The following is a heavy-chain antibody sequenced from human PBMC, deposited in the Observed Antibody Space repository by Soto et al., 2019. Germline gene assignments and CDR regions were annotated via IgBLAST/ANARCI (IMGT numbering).Heavy chain of an antibody. Sequence: QVQLVESGGAVVQPGRSLRLSCAASEFTFSSYVMHWVRQAPGKGLEWVAVISSDGSNKYYADSVKGRFTVSRDNSKYTLFLQMNSLRAEDTAMYYCARPRQYYDSSAFFNWGQGTLVTVSS. CDR2: ISSDGSNK. CDR3: ARPRQYYDSSAFFN. CDR1: EFTFSSYV. J-gene: IGHJ4*02. V-gene: IGHV3-30-3*01. D-gene: IGHD3-22*01.